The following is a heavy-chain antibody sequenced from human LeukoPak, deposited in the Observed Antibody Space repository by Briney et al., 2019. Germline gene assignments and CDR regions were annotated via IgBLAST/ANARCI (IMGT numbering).Heavy chain of an antibody. V-gene: IGHV3-23*01. Sequence: GGSLRLSCAASGFTFSSYAMSRVRQAPGKGLEVASAISGSGGSTYYADSVKGRFTISRDNSKNTLYLQMNSLRAEDTAVYYCAKEGTIVERHFDYWGQGTLVTVSS. D-gene: IGHD1-1*01. CDR3: AKEGTIVERHFDY. J-gene: IGHJ4*02. CDR2: ISGSGGST. CDR1: GFTFSSYA.